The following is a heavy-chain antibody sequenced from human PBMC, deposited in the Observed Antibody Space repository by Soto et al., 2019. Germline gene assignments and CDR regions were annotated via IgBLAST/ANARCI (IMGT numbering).Heavy chain of an antibody. CDR3: ARGPKRITMIVVVFGGYWFDP. J-gene: IGHJ5*02. CDR1: GGSFSGYY. V-gene: IGHV4-34*01. Sequence: SETLSLTCAVYGGSFSGYYWSWIRQPPGKGLEWIGEINHSGSTNYTPSLKSRVTISVDTSKNQFSLKLSSVTAADTAVYYCARGPKRITMIVVVFGGYWFDPWGQGTLVTVSS. D-gene: IGHD3-22*01. CDR2: INHSGST.